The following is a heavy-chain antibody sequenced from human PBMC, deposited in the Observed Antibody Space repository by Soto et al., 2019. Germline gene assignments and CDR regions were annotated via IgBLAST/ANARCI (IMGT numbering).Heavy chain of an antibody. D-gene: IGHD6-6*01. CDR1: GGSIISASYS. CDR2: IYSSGST. V-gene: IGHV4-31*11. Sequence: QVQLQESGPRLVKPSQTLSLSCAVSGGSIISASYSWNWIRQSPWRGLEWIGHIYSSGSTYYNPSLKSRVSISVDTSNNQFSLKLTSVTAADTAVYFCAREDAARIERWFDAWGQGILVTVSS. CDR3: AREDAARIERWFDA. J-gene: IGHJ5*02.